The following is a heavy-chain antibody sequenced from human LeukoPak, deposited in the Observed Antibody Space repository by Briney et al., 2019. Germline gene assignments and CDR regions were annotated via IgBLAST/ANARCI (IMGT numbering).Heavy chain of an antibody. CDR2: IYYSGST. D-gene: IGHD5-12*01. V-gene: IGHV4-59*08. CDR3: ASRDGYNYPLGY. CDR1: GGSISSYY. J-gene: IGHJ4*02. Sequence: SETLSLTCTVSGGSISSYYRSWIRQPPGKGLEWIGYIYYSGSTNYNPSLKSRVTISVDTSKNQFSLKLSSVTAADTAVYYCASRDGYNYPLGYWGQGTLVTVSS.